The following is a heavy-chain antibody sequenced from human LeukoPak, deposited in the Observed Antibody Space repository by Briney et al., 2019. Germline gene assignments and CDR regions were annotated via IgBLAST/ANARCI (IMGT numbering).Heavy chain of an antibody. D-gene: IGHD5-18*01. CDR1: GGSISSYY. J-gene: IGHJ4*02. V-gene: IGHV4-59*01. CDR2: IYYSGST. CDR3: AREDIGYSYGYFDY. Sequence: SETLSLTCTVSGGSISSYYWSWIRQPPGKGLEWIGYIYYSGSTNYNPSLKSRVTISVDTSKNQFSLKLSSVTAADTAVYYCAREDIGYSYGYFDYWGQGTLVTVSS.